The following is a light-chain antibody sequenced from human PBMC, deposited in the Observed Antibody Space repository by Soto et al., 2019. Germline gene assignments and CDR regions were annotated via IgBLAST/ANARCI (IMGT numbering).Light chain of an antibody. Sequence: EVVLTQSPATLSLSPGERAALSCRASQSVSTSLAWYQQKRGQAPRRLIYGASIRATGIPDRFSGSGSGTDFTLTISRLEPEDFALYYCQQYHTSPLTFGQGTKVDIK. CDR2: GAS. CDR1: QSVSTS. J-gene: IGKJ1*01. V-gene: IGKV3-20*01. CDR3: QQYHTSPLT.